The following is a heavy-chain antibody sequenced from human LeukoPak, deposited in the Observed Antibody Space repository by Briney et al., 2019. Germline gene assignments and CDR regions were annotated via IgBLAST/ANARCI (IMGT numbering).Heavy chain of an antibody. V-gene: IGHV1-69*13. Sequence: SVKVSCKASGGTFSSYAISWVRQAPGQGLEWMGGIIPIFGTANYTQKFQCRVTITADESTSTAYMELSSLRSEDTAVYYCAREGGLWFGEPRYYFDYWGQGTLVTVSS. CDR3: AREGGLWFGEPRYYFDY. D-gene: IGHD3-10*01. CDR1: GGTFSSYA. CDR2: IIPIFGTA. J-gene: IGHJ4*02.